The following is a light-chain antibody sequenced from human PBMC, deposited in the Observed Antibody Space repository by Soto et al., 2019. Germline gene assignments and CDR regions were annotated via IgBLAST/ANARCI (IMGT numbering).Light chain of an antibody. V-gene: IGKV3-20*01. Sequence: EIVLTQSPGTLSLSPGERATLSCRASQNIRSNYLAWYQQKPGQAPRLLISDASTRAAGIPDRLSGSGSGTDFTLTISSLEPEDFAVYYCHQYNNWPPMHTFGQGTKVEI. CDR3: HQYNNWPPMHT. CDR2: DAS. CDR1: QNIRSNY. J-gene: IGKJ2*01.